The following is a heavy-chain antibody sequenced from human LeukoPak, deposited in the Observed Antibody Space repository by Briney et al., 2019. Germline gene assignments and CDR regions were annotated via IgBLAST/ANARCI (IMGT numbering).Heavy chain of an antibody. CDR3: AKDCRTSCAGGFDY. Sequence: PGGSLRLSCAASGFTFSSYGMHWVRQVPGKGLEWVAVISYDGSNKYYADSVKGRFTISRDNSKNTLYLQMNSLRAEDTAVYYCAKDCRTSCAGGFDYWGQGTLVTVSS. D-gene: IGHD2-2*01. V-gene: IGHV3-30*18. J-gene: IGHJ4*02. CDR2: ISYDGSNK. CDR1: GFTFSSYG.